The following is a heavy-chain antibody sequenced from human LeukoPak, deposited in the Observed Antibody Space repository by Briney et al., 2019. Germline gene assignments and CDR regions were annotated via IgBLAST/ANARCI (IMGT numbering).Heavy chain of an antibody. D-gene: IGHD6-13*01. V-gene: IGHV3-21*01. J-gene: IGHJ4*02. CDR1: GFTFSTYS. Sequence: GSLRLSCAASGFTFSTYSMNWVRQAPGRGLEWVSSISSSRSYIYYADSVRGRFTISRDNAKNSLYLQMNSLRAEDTAVYYCARALSWTQDYWGQGTLVTVSS. CDR3: ARALSWTQDY. CDR2: ISSSRSYI.